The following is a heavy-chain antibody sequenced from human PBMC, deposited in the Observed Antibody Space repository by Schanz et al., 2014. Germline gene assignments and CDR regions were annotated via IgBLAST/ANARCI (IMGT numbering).Heavy chain of an antibody. V-gene: IGHV3-23*04. CDR3: ARPLGPNYYYYGLDV. Sequence: EVQLVESGGGLVQPGGSLRLSCAASGFIFSNFAMEWVRQAPGKGLEWVSAISGSGAGTYYADSVKGRFTFSRDNSKNTLYLQMNSLRAEDTAVYYCARPLGPNYYYYGLDVWGQGTTVTVSS. CDR2: ISGSGAGT. CDR1: GFIFSNFA. J-gene: IGHJ6*02.